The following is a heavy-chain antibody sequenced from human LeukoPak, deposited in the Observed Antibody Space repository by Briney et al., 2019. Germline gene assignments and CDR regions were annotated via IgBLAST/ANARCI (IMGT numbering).Heavy chain of an antibody. CDR3: ARGRTFDP. J-gene: IGHJ5*02. Sequence: SETLSLTCAVYGGSFSGYYWSWIRQPPGEGLEWIGEINHSGSTNYNPSLKSRVTISVDTSKNQFSLKLSSVTAADTAVYYCARGRTFDPWGQGTLVTVSS. V-gene: IGHV4-34*01. CDR2: INHSGST. CDR1: GGSFSGYY.